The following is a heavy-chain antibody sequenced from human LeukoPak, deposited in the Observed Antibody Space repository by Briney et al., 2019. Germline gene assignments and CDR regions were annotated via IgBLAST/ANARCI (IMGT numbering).Heavy chain of an antibody. D-gene: IGHD1-14*01. CDR2: IYTSGST. Sequence: SETLSLTCTVSGGSISSGGYYWSWLRQPAGKGLEWIGRIYTSGSTNYNPSLKSRVTISVDTSKNQFSLKLSSVTAADTAVYYCARLNSGNHMDVWGKGTTVTVYS. V-gene: IGHV4-61*02. J-gene: IGHJ6*03. CDR1: GGSISSGGYY. CDR3: ARLNSGNHMDV.